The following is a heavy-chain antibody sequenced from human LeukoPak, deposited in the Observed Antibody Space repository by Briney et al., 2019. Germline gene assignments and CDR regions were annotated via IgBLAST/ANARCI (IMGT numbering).Heavy chain of an antibody. J-gene: IGHJ5*02. CDR2: ISAYNGNT. Sequence: GASVKVSCKASGYTFTSYGISWVRQAPGQGLEWMGWISAYNGNTNYAQKFQGRVTTTTDTSTSTASMELRSLRSDDTAVHYCARDHAAGWELPLNWFDPWGQGTLVTVSS. D-gene: IGHD1-26*01. CDR3: ARDHAAGWELPLNWFDP. CDR1: GYTFTSYG. V-gene: IGHV1-18*01.